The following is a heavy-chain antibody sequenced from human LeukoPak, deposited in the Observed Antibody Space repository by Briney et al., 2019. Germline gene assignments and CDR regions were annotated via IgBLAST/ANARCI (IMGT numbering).Heavy chain of an antibody. D-gene: IGHD3-22*01. CDR1: GFTFSSYG. V-gene: IGHV3-33*01. CDR2: IWYDGSNK. J-gene: IGHJ4*02. CDR3: ASAPYYYDSSGYYPLGY. Sequence: GGSLRLSCAASGFTFSSYGMHWVRQAPGKGLEWVAVIWYDGSNKYYADSVKGRFTISRDNSKNTLYLQMNSLRAEDTAVYYCASAPYYYDSSGYYPLGYWGQGTLVTVSS.